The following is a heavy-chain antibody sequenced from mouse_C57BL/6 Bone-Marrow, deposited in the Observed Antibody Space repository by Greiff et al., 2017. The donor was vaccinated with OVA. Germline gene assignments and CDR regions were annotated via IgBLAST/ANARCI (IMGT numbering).Heavy chain of an antibody. D-gene: IGHD2-1*01. CDR1: GFSLTSYA. V-gene: IGHV2-9-1*01. Sequence: VQLVESGPGLVAPSQSLSITCTVSGFSLTSYAISWVRQPPGKGLEWLGVIWPGGGKNYNSAPKSRLSISKDNSKRRAFLKRKSLQTDDTARHYCARTNCNYHLYFDYWGQGTTLTVSS. J-gene: IGHJ2*01. CDR2: IWPGGGK. CDR3: ARTNCNYHLYFDY.